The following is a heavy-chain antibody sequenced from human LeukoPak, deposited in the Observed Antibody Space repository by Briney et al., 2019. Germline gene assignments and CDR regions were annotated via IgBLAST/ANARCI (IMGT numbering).Heavy chain of an antibody. CDR2: ISAYNGNT. V-gene: IGHV1-18*04. CDR3: ARDLLPGITMIVVVNDAFDI. J-gene: IGHJ3*02. CDR1: GYTFTVYY. D-gene: IGHD3-22*01. Sequence: ASVKVSCKASGYTFTVYYLHWVRQAPGQGLEWMGWISAYNGNTNYAQKLQGRVTMTTDTSTSAAYMELRSLRSDDTAVYYCARDLLPGITMIVVVNDAFDIWGQGTMVTVSS.